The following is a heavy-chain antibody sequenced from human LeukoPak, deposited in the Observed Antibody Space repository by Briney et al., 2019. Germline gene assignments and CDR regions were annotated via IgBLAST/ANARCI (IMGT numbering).Heavy chain of an antibody. Sequence: PGGSLRLSCAASGFTLSSYWMHWVRQAPGKGLVWVSRINSDGSDTIYGDSVKGRFTISRDNAKNTLYLQMDSLRAEDTAVYYCARDLGDLIVGGEYFQHWGQGTLVTVSS. D-gene: IGHD1-26*01. CDR3: ARDLGDLIVGGEYFQH. CDR1: GFTLSSYW. CDR2: INSDGSDT. V-gene: IGHV3-74*01. J-gene: IGHJ1*01.